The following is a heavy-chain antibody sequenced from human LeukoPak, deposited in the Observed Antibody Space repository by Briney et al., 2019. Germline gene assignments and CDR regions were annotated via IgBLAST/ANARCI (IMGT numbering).Heavy chain of an antibody. CDR1: GATFSSYA. CDR2: IIPIFGTA. CDR3: ARDRPPPTPDWSGYPRSIGWFDP. D-gene: IGHD3-3*01. J-gene: IGHJ5*01. Sequence: SVKVSCKASGATFSSYAISWVRQAPGQGLEWMGGIIPIFGTANYAQKFQGRVTITTDESTSTAYMELSSLRSEDTAVYYCARDRPPPTPDWSGYPRSIGWFDPWGQGTLVTVSS. V-gene: IGHV1-69*05.